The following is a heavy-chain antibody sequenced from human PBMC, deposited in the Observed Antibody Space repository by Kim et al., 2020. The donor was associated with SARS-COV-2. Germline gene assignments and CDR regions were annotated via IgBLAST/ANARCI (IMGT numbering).Heavy chain of an antibody. CDR3: VKDGGYYDSSGYPPFDY. CDR1: GFTFSSYA. CDR2: ISSNGGST. Sequence: GGSLRLSCSASGFTFSSYAMHWVRQAPGKGLEYVSAISSNGGSTYYADSVKGRFTISRDNSKNTLYLQMSSLRAEDTAVYYCVKDGGYYDSSGYPPFDYWGQGTLVTVSS. V-gene: IGHV3-64D*06. J-gene: IGHJ4*02. D-gene: IGHD3-22*01.